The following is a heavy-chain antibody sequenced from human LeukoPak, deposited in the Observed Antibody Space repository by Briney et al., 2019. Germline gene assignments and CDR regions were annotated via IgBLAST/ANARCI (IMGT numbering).Heavy chain of an antibody. Sequence: SETLSLTCTVSGGSISSSSYYWGWIRQPPGKGLEWIGSIYYSGSTYYNPSLKSRVTISVDTSKNQFSLRLSSVTAADTAVYYCARALVRGATGYYFDYWGQGTLVTVSS. J-gene: IGHJ4*02. V-gene: IGHV4-39*07. D-gene: IGHD3-10*01. CDR1: GGSISSSSYY. CDR2: IYYSGST. CDR3: ARALVRGATGYYFDY.